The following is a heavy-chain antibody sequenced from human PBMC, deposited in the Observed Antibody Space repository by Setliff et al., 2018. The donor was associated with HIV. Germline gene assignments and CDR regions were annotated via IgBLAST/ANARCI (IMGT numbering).Heavy chain of an antibody. CDR3: ARRYSSGYFVY. V-gene: IGHV4-39*01. CDR2: IDYSGST. D-gene: IGHD3-22*01. J-gene: IGHJ4*02. Sequence: PSETLSLTCTVSGGSISSSSYYWGWIRQPPGKGPADIGRIDYSGSTYYNPSLESRVTISVDTSKSQFSLKLRSVTAADTAVYYCARRYSSGYFVYWGQGTLVTVSS. CDR1: GGSISSSSYY.